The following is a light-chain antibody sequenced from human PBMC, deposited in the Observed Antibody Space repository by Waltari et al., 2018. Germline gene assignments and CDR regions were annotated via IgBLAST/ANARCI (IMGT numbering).Light chain of an antibody. CDR3: QMYVRLPVT. Sequence: IVLPQSPGTLSLSPGERATLSCRASESISKYLAWYQQRPGQAPRLLLYAASNRATGVPDRFSGSGSETEFSLTISRLEPEDFAVYYCQMYVRLPVTFGQGTKVEIK. CDR1: ESISKY. V-gene: IGKV3-20*01. J-gene: IGKJ1*01. CDR2: AAS.